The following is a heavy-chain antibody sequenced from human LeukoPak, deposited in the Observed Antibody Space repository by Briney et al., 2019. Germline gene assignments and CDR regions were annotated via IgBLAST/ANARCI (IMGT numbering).Heavy chain of an antibody. CDR2: ISSSSSYI. CDR3: ATYLSWEDAEYFQH. D-gene: IGHD1-26*01. J-gene: IGHJ1*01. V-gene: IGHV3-21*01. CDR1: GFTFSSYS. Sequence: GGSLRLSCAASGFTFSSYSMNWVRQAPGKGLEWVSSISSSSSYIYYADSVKGRFTISRDNAKNSLYLQMNSLRAEDTAVYYCATYLSWEDAEYFQHWGQGTLVTVSS.